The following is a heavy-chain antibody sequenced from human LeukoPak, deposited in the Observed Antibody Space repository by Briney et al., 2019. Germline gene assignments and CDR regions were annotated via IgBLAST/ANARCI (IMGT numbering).Heavy chain of an antibody. CDR1: GYSLTNYW. D-gene: IGHD3-22*01. V-gene: IGHV5-51*01. J-gene: IGHJ4*02. CDR3: ARFHSSGYYGSGGY. Sequence: GESLKISCKDSGYSLTNYWIGWVRQMPGKGLEWMGIIYPRDSDTRYSPSFQGQVTISADKSISTAYLQWSSLKASDSAMYYCARFHSSGYYGSGGYWGQGTLVTVSS. CDR2: IYPRDSDT.